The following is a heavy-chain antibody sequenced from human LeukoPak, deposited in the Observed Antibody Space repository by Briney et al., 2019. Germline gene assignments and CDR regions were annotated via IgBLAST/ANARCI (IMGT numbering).Heavy chain of an antibody. CDR1: GFTFSSYA. CDR2: ISYDGSNK. V-gene: IGHV3-30*04. J-gene: IGHJ4*02. CDR3: AKPPKYLMAFDY. Sequence: PGGSLRLSCAASGFTFSSYAMHWVRQAPGKGLEWVAVISYDGSNKYYADAVKGRFTISRDNSKNTLYLQMNSLRAEDTAVYYCAKPPKYLMAFDYWGQGTLVTVSS. D-gene: IGHD5-24*01.